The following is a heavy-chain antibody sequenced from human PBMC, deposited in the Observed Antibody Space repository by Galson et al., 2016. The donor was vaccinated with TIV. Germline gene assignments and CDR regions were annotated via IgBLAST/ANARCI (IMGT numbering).Heavy chain of an antibody. D-gene: IGHD5-18*01. J-gene: IGHJ6*02. CDR3: AGWLQPELGMDV. Sequence: SVKVSCKASGYNFTSYYMHWVRQAPGQGLEWMGIINPSGGSTSYAQKFQGRVTMTRDTSTSTVYMELSSLRSEDTAVYNCAGWLQPELGMDVWGQGTTVTVSS. CDR2: INPSGGST. V-gene: IGHV1-46*03. CDR1: GYNFTSYY.